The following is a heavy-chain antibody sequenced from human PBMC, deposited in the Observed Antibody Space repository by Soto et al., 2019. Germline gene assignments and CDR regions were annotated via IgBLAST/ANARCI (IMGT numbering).Heavy chain of an antibody. V-gene: IGHV1-69*12. CDR2: FIPIFGTA. Sequence: QVQLVQSGAEVKKPGSSVKVSCKASGGPFSSYAISWVRQAPGQGLEWMGGFIPIFGTASYALNFQGRVTITADESTSTAYMELSSLRSEDTALYDCAGHSSGVPGYYYGMDVWGQGTTVTVPS. CDR1: GGPFSSYA. D-gene: IGHD6-19*01. CDR3: AGHSSGVPGYYYGMDV. J-gene: IGHJ6*02.